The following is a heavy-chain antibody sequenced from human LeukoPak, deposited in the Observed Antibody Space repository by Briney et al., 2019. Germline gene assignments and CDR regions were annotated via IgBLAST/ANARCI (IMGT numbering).Heavy chain of an antibody. CDR3: ARTYYYDSSGYYPRYFDY. D-gene: IGHD3-22*01. V-gene: IGHV4-4*07. Sequence: SETLSLTCTVSGGSISAYYWSWIRQPAGKGLEWIGRIYVSGSTNYNPSLKSRGTMSLDTSKNQFSLRLSSVTAADTAVYYCARTYYYDSSGYYPRYFDYWGQGTLVTVSS. CDR2: IYVSGST. J-gene: IGHJ4*02. CDR1: GGSISAYY.